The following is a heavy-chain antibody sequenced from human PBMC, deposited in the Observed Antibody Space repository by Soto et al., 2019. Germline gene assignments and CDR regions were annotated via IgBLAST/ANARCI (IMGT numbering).Heavy chain of an antibody. CDR1: GGSITSGDYY. J-gene: IGHJ4*02. CDR2: IYYSGST. Sequence: PSETLSLTCTVSGGSITSGDYYWSWIRQPPGKGLEWIGYIYYSGSTYYNPSLKSRVTISVDTSKNQFSLKLSSVTAADTAVYYWARRETKGPMDYGGKETLVTVPS. CDR3: ARRETKGPMDY. V-gene: IGHV4-30-4*01. D-gene: IGHD1-26*01.